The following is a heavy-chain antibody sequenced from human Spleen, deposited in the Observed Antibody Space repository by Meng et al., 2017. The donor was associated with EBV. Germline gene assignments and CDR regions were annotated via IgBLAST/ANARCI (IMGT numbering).Heavy chain of an antibody. V-gene: IGHV3-21*01. CDR3: ARGWELWFADLLKGNYFDS. Sequence: EVRLVESGGXLVKPGGSLRLSCAASGFTFTSYSMNWVRQAPGKGLEWVSSISSSISWVSSISSNTSYIYYADSVKGRFTISRDNAENSVYLQMNSLRAEDTAVYYCARGWELWFADLLKGNYFDSWGQGILVTVSS. CDR2: ISSSISWVSSISSNTSYI. J-gene: IGHJ4*02. D-gene: IGHD3-10*01. CDR1: GFTFTSYS.